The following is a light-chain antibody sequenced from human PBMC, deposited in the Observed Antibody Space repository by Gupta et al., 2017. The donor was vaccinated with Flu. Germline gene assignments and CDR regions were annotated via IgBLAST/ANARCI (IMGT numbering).Light chain of an antibody. CDR1: ELPKQY. J-gene: IGLJ2*01. CDR3: QSADTSGTYVV. Sequence: GDELPKQYAYWYQQKAGQAPVLVIYKDNERPSGIPERVSGSSSGTKVTLTISGVQAEDEADYYCQSADTSGTYVVFGGGTKLTVL. CDR2: KDN. V-gene: IGLV3-25*03.